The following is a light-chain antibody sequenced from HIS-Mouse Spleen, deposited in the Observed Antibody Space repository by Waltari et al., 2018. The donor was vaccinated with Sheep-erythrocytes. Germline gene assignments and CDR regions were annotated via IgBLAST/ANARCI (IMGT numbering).Light chain of an antibody. CDR2: DVS. Sequence: QSALTQPRSVSGSPGQSVTISCTGTSSDVGGYNYVSGYQQHPGKAPKLMIYDVSKRPSGVPDLFSGSKSGNTASLTISGLQAEDEADYYCCSYAGSYNHVFATGTKVTVL. J-gene: IGLJ1*01. CDR3: CSYAGSYNHV. V-gene: IGLV2-11*01. CDR1: SSDVGGYNY.